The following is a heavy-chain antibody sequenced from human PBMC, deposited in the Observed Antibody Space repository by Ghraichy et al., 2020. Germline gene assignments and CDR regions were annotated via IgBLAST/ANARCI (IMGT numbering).Heavy chain of an antibody. J-gene: IGHJ5*02. D-gene: IGHD5-12*01. CDR2: INPNSGGT. V-gene: IGHV1-2*02. Sequence: ASVKVSCKASGYTFTGYYMHWVRQAPGQGLEWMGWINPNSGGTNYAQKFQGRVTMTRDTSISTAYMELSRLRSDDTAVYYCARVVGGGYDSWFDPWGQGTLVTVSS. CDR3: ARVVGGGYDSWFDP. CDR1: GYTFTGYY.